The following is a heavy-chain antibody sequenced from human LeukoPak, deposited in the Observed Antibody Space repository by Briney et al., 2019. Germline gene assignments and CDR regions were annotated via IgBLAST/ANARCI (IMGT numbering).Heavy chain of an antibody. CDR3: ALLSLGSYNDFDY. CDR2: ISSSSSYI. D-gene: IGHD1-26*01. Sequence: GGSLRLSCAASGFTFSSYSMTWVRQAPGKGLEWVSSISSSSSYIYYADSVKGRFTISRDNAKNSLYLQMNSLRAEDTAVYYCALLSLGSYNDFDYWGQGTLVTVSS. J-gene: IGHJ4*02. CDR1: GFTFSSYS. V-gene: IGHV3-21*01.